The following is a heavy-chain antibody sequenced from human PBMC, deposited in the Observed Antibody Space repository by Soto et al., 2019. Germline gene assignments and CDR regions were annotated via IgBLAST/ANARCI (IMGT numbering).Heavy chain of an antibody. D-gene: IGHD2-2*01. CDR3: ARGYCSSTSYYVDY. J-gene: IGHJ4*02. V-gene: IGHV3-73*01. CDR1: GFSFSGSA. CDR2: IRIEAYSFAT. Sequence: PWGSRRLSCAPSGFSFSGSAVHWVRQDSGKGLEWVGRIRIEAYSFATAYAASVKGRFTISRDDSKNTAYLQMNSLKTEDTAVYYCARGYCSSTSYYVDYWGQGT.